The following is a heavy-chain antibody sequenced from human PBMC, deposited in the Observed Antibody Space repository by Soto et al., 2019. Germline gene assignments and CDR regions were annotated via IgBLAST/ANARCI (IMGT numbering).Heavy chain of an antibody. D-gene: IGHD4-4*01. CDR2: IVPILRRA. Sequence: SLKVSCKPSGGAFSSYAISWERQAPGQGLEWMGGIVPILRRADYAQKFQGRVTVTADEAASTAYMELTSLRSEDTAVYYCATAVTDALAPDYTRLDP. J-gene: IGHJ5*02. CDR1: GGAFSSYA. V-gene: IGHV1-69*10. CDR3: ATAVTDALAPDYTRLDP.